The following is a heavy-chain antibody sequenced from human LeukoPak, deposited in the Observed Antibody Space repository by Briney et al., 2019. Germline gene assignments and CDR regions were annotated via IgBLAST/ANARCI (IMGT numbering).Heavy chain of an antibody. CDR1: GFTFSSYE. D-gene: IGHD3-10*01. J-gene: IGHJ4*02. CDR3: ARDLVGFGGLSPKDY. V-gene: IGHV3-7*01. CDR2: IKQDGSEK. Sequence: PGGSLRLSCAASGFTFSSYEMNWVRQAPGKGLEWVANIKQDGSEKYYVDSVKGRFTISRDNAKNSLYLQMNSLRAEDTAVYYCARDLVGFGGLSPKDYWGQGTLVTVSS.